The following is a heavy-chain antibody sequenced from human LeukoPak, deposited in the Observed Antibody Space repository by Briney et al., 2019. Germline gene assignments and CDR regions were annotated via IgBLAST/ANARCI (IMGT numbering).Heavy chain of an antibody. D-gene: IGHD3-16*01. Sequence: SETLSLTCAVYGGSFSSYYWSWIRQPAGKGLEWIGRIYTSGSTNYNPSLKSRVTMSVDTSKNQFSLKLSSVTAADTAVYYCTRIPLTYENDYWGQGTLVTVSS. V-gene: IGHV4-59*10. CDR2: IYTSGST. CDR3: TRIPLTYENDY. J-gene: IGHJ4*02. CDR1: GGSFSSYY.